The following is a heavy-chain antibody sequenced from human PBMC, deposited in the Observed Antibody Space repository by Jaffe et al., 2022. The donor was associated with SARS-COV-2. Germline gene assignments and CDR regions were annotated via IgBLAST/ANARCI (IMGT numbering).Heavy chain of an antibody. CDR3: ARGWEQQLPGALDY. D-gene: IGHD6-13*01. J-gene: IGHJ4*02. Sequence: QVQLQESGPGLVKPSETLSLTCTVSGGSISSYYWSWIRQPPGKGLEWIGYIYYSGSTNYNPSLKSRVTISVDTSKNQFSLKLSSVTAADTAVYYCARGWEQQLPGALDYWGQGTLVTVSS. V-gene: IGHV4-59*01. CDR1: GGSISSYY. CDR2: IYYSGST.